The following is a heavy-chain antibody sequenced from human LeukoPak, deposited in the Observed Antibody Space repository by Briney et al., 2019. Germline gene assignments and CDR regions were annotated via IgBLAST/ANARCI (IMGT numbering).Heavy chain of an antibody. V-gene: IGHV3-48*03. J-gene: IGHJ4*02. Sequence: GGSLRLSCAASGFTFSSYEMNWVRQAPGKGLEWVSYISSSGSTIYYADSVKGRFTISRDNAKNSLYLQMNSLRADDTAAYYCARALTTTMAPGGGQGTLVTVSS. CDR3: ARALTTTMAPG. D-gene: IGHD5-18*01. CDR1: GFTFSSYE. CDR2: ISSSGSTI.